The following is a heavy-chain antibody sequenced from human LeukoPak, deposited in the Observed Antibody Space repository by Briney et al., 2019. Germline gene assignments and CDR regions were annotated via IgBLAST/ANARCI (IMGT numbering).Heavy chain of an antibody. CDR2: IKRIIDGGTT. D-gene: IGHD4-17*01. Sequence: VQPGGSLRLSCAASGFTFSSYAMSWVRQAPGKGLEWVGRIKRIIDGGTTDYAAPVKGRFTVSRDDSINTLYLQMSSLKTEDTAVYYCAAQGGSGDLRYWGQGTLVTVSS. CDR1: GFTFSSYA. CDR3: AAQGGSGDLRY. V-gene: IGHV3-15*01. J-gene: IGHJ4*02.